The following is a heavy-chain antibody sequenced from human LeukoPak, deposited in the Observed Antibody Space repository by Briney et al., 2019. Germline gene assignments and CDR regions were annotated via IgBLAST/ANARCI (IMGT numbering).Heavy chain of an antibody. Sequence: GGSLRLSCAASGFTFDDYAMHWVRQAPGKGLEWVSGISWNSGSIGYADSVKGRFTISRGNAKNSLYLQMNSLRAEDMALYYCAKDYDSSGYYSGYLDYWGQGTLVTVSS. V-gene: IGHV3-9*03. CDR3: AKDYDSSGYYSGYLDY. J-gene: IGHJ4*02. D-gene: IGHD3-22*01. CDR2: ISWNSGSI. CDR1: GFTFDDYA.